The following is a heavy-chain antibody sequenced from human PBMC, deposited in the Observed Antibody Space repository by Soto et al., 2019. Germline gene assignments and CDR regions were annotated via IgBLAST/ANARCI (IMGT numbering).Heavy chain of an antibody. Sequence: EVQLVESGGGLVQPGGSLKLSCAASGFTFSGSAMHWVRQASGKGLEWVGRIRSKGNNYATAYGASLKGRFTISRDDSKNTAYLEMNSVNTEETVVYYCSRQACDFWSGNHHYYMDVWGKGTTVTVSS. CDR1: GFTFSGSA. J-gene: IGHJ6*03. CDR2: IRSKGNNYAT. D-gene: IGHD3-3*01. CDR3: SRQACDFWSGNHHYYMDV. V-gene: IGHV3-73*01.